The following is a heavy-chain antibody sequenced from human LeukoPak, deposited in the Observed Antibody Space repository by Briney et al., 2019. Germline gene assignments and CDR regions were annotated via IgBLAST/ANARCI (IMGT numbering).Heavy chain of an antibody. Sequence: SETLSLTCGVSGYSISSGYYWGWIRQPPGKGLEWVGSIYHSGSTYYNPSLKSRVTISVDTSTNQFSLKLRSVTAADTAVYYCARHNYYHFWSTLNWFDPWGQGTLVTVSS. CDR1: GYSISSGYY. CDR3: ARHNYYHFWSTLNWFDP. V-gene: IGHV4-38-2*01. D-gene: IGHD3-3*01. CDR2: IYHSGST. J-gene: IGHJ5*02.